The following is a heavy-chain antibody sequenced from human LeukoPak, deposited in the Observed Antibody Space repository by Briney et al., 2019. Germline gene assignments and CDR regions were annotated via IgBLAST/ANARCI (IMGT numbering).Heavy chain of an antibody. Sequence: GGSLKLSCTAFGFTFSGFAMHWVRQASGKGLEWVGRIRSKANNYATAYAASVKGRFTISRDDSKNTAYLQMNSLKTEDTAVYYCTTLSVGATLAFDIWGQGTMVTVSS. CDR3: TTLSVGATLAFDI. CDR1: GFTFSGFA. J-gene: IGHJ3*02. V-gene: IGHV3-73*01. CDR2: IRSKANNYAT. D-gene: IGHD1-26*01.